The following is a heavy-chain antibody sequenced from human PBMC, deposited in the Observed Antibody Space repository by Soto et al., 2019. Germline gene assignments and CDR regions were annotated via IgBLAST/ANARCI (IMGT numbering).Heavy chain of an antibody. J-gene: IGHJ4*02. CDR3: ARDGPITMVRGVIVLIDY. CDR2: ISAYNGNT. D-gene: IGHD3-10*01. V-gene: IGHV1-18*01. CDR1: GYTFTSYG. Sequence: QVQLVQSGAEVKKPGASVKVSCKASGYTFTSYGISWVRQAPGQGLEWMGWISAYNGNTNYAQKLQGRVTMTTDTXKXTXXMELRRLRSDDTAVYYCARDGPITMVRGVIVLIDYWGQGTLVTVSS.